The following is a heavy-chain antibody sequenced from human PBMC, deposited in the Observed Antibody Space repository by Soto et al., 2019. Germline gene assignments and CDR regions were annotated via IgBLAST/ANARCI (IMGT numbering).Heavy chain of an antibody. CDR2: IYYSGST. V-gene: IGHV4-31*03. CDR1: GGSISSGDYY. Sequence: QVQLQESGPGLVKPSQTLSLTCTVSGGSISSGDYYWSWIRQHPGKGLEWIGYIYYSGSTYYNPSLKSRVTISVDTSKNQFSLKLSSVTAANTAVYYWARAHYYYDSSGYFHDWGQGSLVTVSS. J-gene: IGHJ4*02. D-gene: IGHD3-22*01. CDR3: ARAHYYYDSSGYFHD.